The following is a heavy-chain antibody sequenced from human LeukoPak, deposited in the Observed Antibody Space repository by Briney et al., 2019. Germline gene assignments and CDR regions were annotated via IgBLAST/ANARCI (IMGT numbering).Heavy chain of an antibody. J-gene: IGHJ4*02. CDR2: IYSGGST. D-gene: IGHD3-3*01. CDR1: ELTLSDNY. Sequence: GGSLRLSCAASELTLSDNYMSWIRQAPGRGLEWVSFIYSGGSTYYADSVRGRFIISRDTSKNTLCLQMNSLRAEDTAVYYCAKEGVLRFLEWFRKYYFDYWGQGTLVTVSS. CDR3: AKEGVLRFLEWFRKYYFDY. V-gene: IGHV3-53*01.